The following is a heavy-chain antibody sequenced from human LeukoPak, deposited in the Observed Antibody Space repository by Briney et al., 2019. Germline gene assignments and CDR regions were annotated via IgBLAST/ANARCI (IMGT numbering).Heavy chain of an antibody. J-gene: IGHJ4*02. CDR1: GFTFGDFW. Sequence: SGGSLRLSCAAPGFTFGDFWMGWVRQAPGRGLEWVANIKQDGSEKYYVDSVKGRFTISRDNANNSLYLQMNSLRAEDTAIYNCARDTAGFDYWGQGTLVTVSS. D-gene: IGHD6-19*01. CDR3: ARDTAGFDY. V-gene: IGHV3-7*01. CDR2: IKQDGSEK.